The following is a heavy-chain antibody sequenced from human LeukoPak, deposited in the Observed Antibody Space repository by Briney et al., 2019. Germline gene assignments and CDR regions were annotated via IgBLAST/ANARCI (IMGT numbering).Heavy chain of an antibody. CDR3: ARPLIAAAGALFDP. J-gene: IGHJ5*02. V-gene: IGHV4-39*07. Sequence: SETLSLTCTVSGGSISSSSYYWDWIRQPPGKGLEWIGSIYYSGSTYYNPSLKSRATISVDTSKNQFSLKLSSVTAADTAVYYCARPLIAAAGALFDPWGQGTLVTVSS. D-gene: IGHD6-13*01. CDR2: IYYSGST. CDR1: GGSISSSSYY.